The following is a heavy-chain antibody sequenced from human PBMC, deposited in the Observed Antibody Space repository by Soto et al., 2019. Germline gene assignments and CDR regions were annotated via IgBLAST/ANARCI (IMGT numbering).Heavy chain of an antibody. D-gene: IGHD2-2*01. CDR3: AKDQEGDREIIVVVARVGSVV. J-gene: IGHJ6*04. CDR1: GFTFSSYA. CDR2: ISGSGGST. Sequence: GGSLRLSCAASGFTFSSYAMSWVRQAPGKGLEWVSAISGSGGSTYYADSVKGRFTISRDNSKNTLYLQMNSLRAEDTAVYYCAKDQEGDREIIVVVARVGSVVWGKGTTVTVSS. V-gene: IGHV3-23*01.